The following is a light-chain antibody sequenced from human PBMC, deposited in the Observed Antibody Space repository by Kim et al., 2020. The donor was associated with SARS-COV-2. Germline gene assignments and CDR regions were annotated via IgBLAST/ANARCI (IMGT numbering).Light chain of an antibody. CDR3: SAWDSSLSAWV. CDR1: ACNGGYEG. V-gene: IGLV10-54*04. Sequence: QTPTTTSTGNACNGGYEGAARLQQHPGHPPNHQSSRNNKRPSGISDRFSASRSGNTSSLTITGHQPEDETDYYCSAWDSSLSAWVFGGGAQLTVL. J-gene: IGLJ3*02. CDR2: RNN.